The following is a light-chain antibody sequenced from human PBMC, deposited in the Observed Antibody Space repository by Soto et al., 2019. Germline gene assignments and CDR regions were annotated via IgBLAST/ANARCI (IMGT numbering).Light chain of an antibody. CDR1: QSVRGN. V-gene: IGKV3-15*01. J-gene: IGKJ1*01. CDR2: GAS. Sequence: EIVMTQSPATLSVSPGERATLSCRASQSVRGNLAWYQQRPGQSPRLLIYGASSRATGIPVRFSGSGSGTEFTLSISSLQSEDFAVYYCQHYNYWPPKTFGQGTKVDNK. CDR3: QHYNYWPPKT.